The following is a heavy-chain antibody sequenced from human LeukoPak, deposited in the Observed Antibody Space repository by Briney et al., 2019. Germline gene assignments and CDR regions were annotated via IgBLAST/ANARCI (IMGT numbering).Heavy chain of an antibody. J-gene: IGHJ3*02. Sequence: SETLSLTCAVYGGSFSGYYWSWIRQPPGKGLEWIGEINHSGSTNYNPSLKSRVTISVDTSKNQFSLKLSSVTAADTAVYYCARHYRRGLRYFDWFNDAFDIWGQGTMVTVSS. V-gene: IGHV4-34*01. D-gene: IGHD3-9*01. CDR1: GGSFSGYY. CDR2: INHSGST. CDR3: ARHYRRGLRYFDWFNDAFDI.